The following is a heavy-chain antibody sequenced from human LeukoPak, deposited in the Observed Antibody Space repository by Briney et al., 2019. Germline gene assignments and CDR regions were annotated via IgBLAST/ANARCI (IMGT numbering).Heavy chain of an antibody. D-gene: IGHD7-27*01. J-gene: IGHJ6*02. CDR3: ARDHRPGYYGMDV. Sequence: SETLSLTCTVSGGSISSYYWGWIRQPPGKGLEWIGYIYYSGSTNYNPSLKSRVTISVDTSKNQFSLKLSSVTAADTAVYYCARDHRPGYYGMDVWGQGTTVTVSS. V-gene: IGHV4-59*01. CDR1: GGSISSYY. CDR2: IYYSGST.